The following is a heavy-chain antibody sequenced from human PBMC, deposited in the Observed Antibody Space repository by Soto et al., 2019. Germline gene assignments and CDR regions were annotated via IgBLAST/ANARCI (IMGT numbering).Heavy chain of an antibody. CDR2: ISAFNGDT. CDR1: GYTFTSYG. Sequence: QVQLVQSGTEVKKSGASVNVSCKAFGYTFTSYGFSWVRQVPGQGLEWLGWISAFNGDTQYAQTMKGRLTVTTGTSTTTVHMELRSLTPADTAVYYCTREAGWQRMVPYDWGQGTLVTVS. V-gene: IGHV1-18*04. D-gene: IGHD6-25*01. CDR3: TREAGWQRMVPYD. J-gene: IGHJ4*02.